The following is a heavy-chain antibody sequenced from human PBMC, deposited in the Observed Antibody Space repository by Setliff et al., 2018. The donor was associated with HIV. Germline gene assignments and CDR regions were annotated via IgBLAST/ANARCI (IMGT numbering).Heavy chain of an antibody. J-gene: IGHJ5*02. D-gene: IGHD3-3*01. Sequence: SETLSLTCSVSGDSISRYYWSWIRQPPGKGLEWIGYIDYRGSTSYNPSLRSRVSISEDTSKEQISLRLRFVTAADTAVYYCARGNTISEVVTTNWLDPWGQGILVTVSS. CDR2: IDYRGST. CDR3: ARGNTISEVVTTNWLDP. V-gene: IGHV4-59*01. CDR1: GDSISRYY.